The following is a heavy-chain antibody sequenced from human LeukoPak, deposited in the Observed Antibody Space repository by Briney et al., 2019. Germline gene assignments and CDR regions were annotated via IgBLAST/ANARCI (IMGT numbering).Heavy chain of an antibody. V-gene: IGHV3-23*01. J-gene: IGHJ4*02. D-gene: IGHD2-2*01. CDR1: GFTFGDYA. Sequence: GGSLRLSCTASGFTFGDYAMTWVRQAPGKGLEWVSAISGSDAGTYYADSVKGRFTISRDNSKNTLYLQMNRLRAEDTAVYYCAKGSRGSCSRTYCYPFDYWGQGTLVTVSS. CDR2: ISGSDAGT. CDR3: AKGSRGSCSRTYCYPFDY.